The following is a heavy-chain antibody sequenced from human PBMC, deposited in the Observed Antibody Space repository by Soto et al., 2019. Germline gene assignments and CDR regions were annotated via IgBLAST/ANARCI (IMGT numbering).Heavy chain of an antibody. CDR1: GFTFNYYP. V-gene: IGHV3-30-3*01. CDR2: VSFDGSNK. CDR3: ARLPGPLVAVLYIYPLDGREAMSDVVV. J-gene: IGHJ6*02. Sequence: QLVESGGGVVQPGGSLRLSCAASGFTFNYYPMHWVRQAPGKGLEWVAVVSFDGSNKYYADSVKGRFTISKDNSKNTLYLQMNSLRREDTAVYYCARLPGPLVAVLYIYPLDGREAMSDVVVWGQGTTVTVSS. D-gene: IGHD6-19*01.